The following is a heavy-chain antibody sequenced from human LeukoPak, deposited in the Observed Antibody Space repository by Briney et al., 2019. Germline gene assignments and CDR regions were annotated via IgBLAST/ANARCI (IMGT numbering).Heavy chain of an antibody. Sequence: GGSLRLSCAASGFTFSTFSMSWVRQAPGKGLEWVSTTSGRGDSTFYADSVKGRFTISRDNSKNTLYLQMNGLRAEDTAVYYCAKNWRLPLSPEDGWGQGTLVTVSS. CDR2: TSGRGDST. CDR1: GFTFSTFS. V-gene: IGHV3-23*01. J-gene: IGHJ4*02. D-gene: IGHD2-15*01. CDR3: AKNWRLPLSPEDG.